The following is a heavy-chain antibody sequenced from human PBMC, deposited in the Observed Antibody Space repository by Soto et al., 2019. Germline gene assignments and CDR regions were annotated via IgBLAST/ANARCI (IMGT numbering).Heavy chain of an antibody. Sequence: EGSWRVSWGGSALILSRYAMLVCRLLPEKDLKWVSAISITGGTTFYSDSVKGRFTISRDNSQNIFFLEMSDLRAEDTAVYYCAICESYGDHRDLHANPTRRSSDL. CDR3: AICESYGDHRDLHANPTRRSSDL. D-gene: IGHD4-17*01. CDR1: ALILSRYA. V-gene: IGHV3-23*01. CDR2: ISITGGTT. J-gene: IGHJ2*01.